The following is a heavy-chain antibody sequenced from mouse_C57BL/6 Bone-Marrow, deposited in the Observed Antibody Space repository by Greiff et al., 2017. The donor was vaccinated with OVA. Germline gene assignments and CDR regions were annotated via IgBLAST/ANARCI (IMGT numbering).Heavy chain of an antibody. CDR1: GYTFTSYW. Sequence: VQLQQPGTELVKPGASVKLSCKASGYTFTSYWMHWVKQRPGQGLEWIGNINPSNGGTNYNEKFKSKATLTVDKSSSTAYMQLSSLTSEDSAVYYCARGRGSTHWYFDVWGTGTTVTVSS. J-gene: IGHJ1*03. CDR3: ARGRGSTHWYFDV. V-gene: IGHV1-53*01. CDR2: INPSNGGT. D-gene: IGHD1-1*01.